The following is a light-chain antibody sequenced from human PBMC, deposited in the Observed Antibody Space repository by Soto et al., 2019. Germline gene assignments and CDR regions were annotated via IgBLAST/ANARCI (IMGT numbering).Light chain of an antibody. Sequence: EIVMTQSPATLSVSPGGRATLSGRASQSVSGNLIWYQQKPGQAPMILIYGSSTRSTGIPARFSASGSGTEFTLTISSLQSEDFAVSYCSQDNNWPPITFGTWTRLDI. J-gene: IGKJ5*01. CDR2: GSS. V-gene: IGKV3-15*01. CDR1: QSVSGN. CDR3: SQDNNWPPIT.